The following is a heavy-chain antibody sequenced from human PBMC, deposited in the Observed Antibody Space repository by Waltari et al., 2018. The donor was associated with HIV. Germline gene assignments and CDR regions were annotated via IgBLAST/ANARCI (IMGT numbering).Heavy chain of an antibody. D-gene: IGHD3-10*01. CDR2: ISGYNGNT. J-gene: IGHJ6*02. V-gene: IGHV1-18*01. CDR3: ARGVSIVRGVMIRGHMDV. Sequence: VQLVQPAAAKSNPEASVQVSCSASGYPLSLSTIRWVRQAPGQGLEWMGWISGYNGNTNYAQKFQGRVNMTTDTSTSTAHMELRSLRSDDTAVYYCARGVSIVRGVMIRGHMDVWGQGTTVTVSS. CDR1: GYPLSLST.